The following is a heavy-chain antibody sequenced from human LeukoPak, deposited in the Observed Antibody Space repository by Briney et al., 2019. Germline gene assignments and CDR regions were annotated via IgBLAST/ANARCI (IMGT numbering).Heavy chain of an antibody. CDR3: ARDSPPYSSSWYDMYYYYYYGMDV. Sequence: ASVKVSCKASGYTFTGYYMHWVRQAPGQGLEWMGWINPNSGGTNYAQKFQGRVTMTRDTSISTAYMELSRLRSDDTAVYYCARDSPPYSSSWYDMYYYYYYGMDVRGQGTTVTVSS. CDR2: INPNSGGT. D-gene: IGHD6-13*01. V-gene: IGHV1-2*02. J-gene: IGHJ6*02. CDR1: GYTFTGYY.